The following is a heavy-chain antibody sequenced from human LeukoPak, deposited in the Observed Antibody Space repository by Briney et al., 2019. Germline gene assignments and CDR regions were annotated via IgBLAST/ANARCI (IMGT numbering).Heavy chain of an antibody. CDR3: AKERGGITIVRGVIQGDYFDY. CDR2: ISGSGGST. Sequence: PGGSLRLSCAASGFTFSSYAMSWVRQAPGKGLEWVSAISGSGGSTYYADSVKGRFTISRDNSKNTLYLQMNSLRAEDTAVYYCAKERGGITIVRGVIQGDYFDYWGQGTLVTVSS. D-gene: IGHD3-10*01. J-gene: IGHJ4*02. V-gene: IGHV3-23*01. CDR1: GFTFSSYA.